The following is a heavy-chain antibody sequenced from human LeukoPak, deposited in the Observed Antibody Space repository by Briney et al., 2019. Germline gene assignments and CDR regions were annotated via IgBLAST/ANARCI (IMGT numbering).Heavy chain of an antibody. D-gene: IGHD2-2*01. Sequence: PSETLSLTCAVYGGSFSGYYWSWIRQLPGKGLGWIGEINHSGSTNYNPSLKSRVTISVDTSKNQFSLKLSSVTAADTAVYYCARGRLAPRYCSSTSCPRDYYYYMDVWGKGTTVTVSS. CDR3: ARGRLAPRYCSSTSCPRDYYYYMDV. CDR2: INHSGST. V-gene: IGHV4-34*01. J-gene: IGHJ6*03. CDR1: GGSFSGYY.